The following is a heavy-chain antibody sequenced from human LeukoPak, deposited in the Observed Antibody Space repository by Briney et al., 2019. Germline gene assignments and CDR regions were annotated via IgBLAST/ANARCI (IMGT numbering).Heavy chain of an antibody. CDR3: ARATGVYDFWSGYYTGGPFDY. J-gene: IGHJ4*02. V-gene: IGHV1-24*01. D-gene: IGHD3-3*01. CDR2: FDPEDGET. CDR1: GYTLTELS. Sequence: GASVKVSCKVSGYTLTELSMHWVRQAPGKGLEWMGGFDPEDGETIYAQKFQGRVTMTEDTSTDTAYMELSSLRSEDTAVYYCARATGVYDFWSGYYTGGPFDYWGQGTLVTVSS.